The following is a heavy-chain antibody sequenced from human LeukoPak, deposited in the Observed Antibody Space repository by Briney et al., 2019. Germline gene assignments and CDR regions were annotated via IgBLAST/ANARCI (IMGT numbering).Heavy chain of an antibody. CDR1: GGSISSYY. Sequence: SETLSLTCTASGGSISSYYWSWIRQPPGKGLEWIGYIYYSGSTNYNPSLKSRVTISVDTSKNQFSLKLSSVTAADTAVYYCARENINALFDYWGQGTLVTVSS. J-gene: IGHJ4*02. D-gene: IGHD1/OR15-1a*01. CDR2: IYYSGST. CDR3: ARENINALFDY. V-gene: IGHV4-59*01.